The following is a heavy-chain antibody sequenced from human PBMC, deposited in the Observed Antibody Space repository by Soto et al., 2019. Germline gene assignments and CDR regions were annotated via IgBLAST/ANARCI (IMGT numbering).Heavy chain of an antibody. CDR3: VNGDYY. CDR1: GFTFSNHV. V-gene: IGHV3-48*01. J-gene: IGHJ4*02. CDR2: INRDHNT. Sequence: EEHLVESGGGLVQPGGSLRLSCAASGFTFSNHVMNWVRQAPGRGLEWVSSINRDHNTYYADSVRGRFTISRDNAKDSLYLQMSSLRADDTAVYYCVNGDYYVGQGTLVTVSS. D-gene: IGHD4-17*01.